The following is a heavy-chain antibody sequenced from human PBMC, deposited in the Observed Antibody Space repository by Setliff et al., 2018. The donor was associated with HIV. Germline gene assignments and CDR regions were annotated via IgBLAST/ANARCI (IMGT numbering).Heavy chain of an antibody. D-gene: IGHD4-4*01. J-gene: IGHJ5*02. Sequence: ASVKVSCKASGYSFINYGISWVRQAPGQGPEWMGWISAYTGHTDYAPRLLGRVTMTTDTSTSTAYMELRRLTSDDTAVYYCARARLQGTVTAVGPRDNCLDPWGQGTRVTVSS. CDR2: ISAYTGHT. CDR3: ARARLQGTVTAVGPRDNCLDP. CDR1: GYSFINYG. V-gene: IGHV1-18*01.